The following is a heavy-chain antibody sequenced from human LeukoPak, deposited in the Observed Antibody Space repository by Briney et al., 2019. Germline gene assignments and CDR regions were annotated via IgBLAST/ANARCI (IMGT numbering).Heavy chain of an antibody. CDR1: GGTFSSYA. J-gene: IGHJ4*02. Sequence: ASVKVSCKASGGTFSSYAISWVRQAPGQGLEWMGRIIPILGIANYAQKFQGRVTITADKSTSTAYMELSSLRSEDTAVYYCACRSGKGAFDYWGQGTLVTVSS. CDR3: ACRSGKGAFDY. CDR2: IIPILGIA. V-gene: IGHV1-69*04. D-gene: IGHD2-15*01.